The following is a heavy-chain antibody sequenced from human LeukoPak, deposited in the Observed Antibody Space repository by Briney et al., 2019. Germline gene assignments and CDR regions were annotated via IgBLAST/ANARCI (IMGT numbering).Heavy chain of an antibody. CDR2: IYYSGST. V-gene: IGHV4-39*07. CDR1: GGSISSSSYY. CDR3: AEAYYDSSGPLFQH. D-gene: IGHD3-22*01. Sequence: ETSETLSLTCTVSGGSISSSSYYWGWIRQPPGKGLEWIGSIYYSGSTYYNPSLKSRVTISVDTSKNQFSLKLSSVTAADTAVYYCAEAYYDSSGPLFQHWGQGTLVTVSS. J-gene: IGHJ1*01.